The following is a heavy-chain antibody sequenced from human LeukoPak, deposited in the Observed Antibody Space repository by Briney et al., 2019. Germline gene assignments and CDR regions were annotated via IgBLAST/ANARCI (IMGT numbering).Heavy chain of an antibody. J-gene: IGHJ4*02. V-gene: IGHV3-48*03. CDR1: RFTFSSYQ. CDR3: ARGYSGIDY. Sequence: GGSLRLSCAASRFTFSSYQMNWVRQAQGKGLEWVSYISDSGSTIYYADSVKGRFTISRDNAKNSLYLQMNSLRAEDTAVYYCARGYSGIDYWGQGTLVTVSS. CDR2: ISDSGSTI. D-gene: IGHD1-26*01.